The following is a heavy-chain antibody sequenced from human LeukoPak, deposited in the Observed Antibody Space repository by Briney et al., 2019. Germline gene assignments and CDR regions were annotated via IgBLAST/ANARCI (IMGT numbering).Heavy chain of an antibody. J-gene: IGHJ4*02. CDR1: GFTFSSYG. D-gene: IGHD3-16*01. CDR3: ARDSDTLYDYVWGTVDY. Sequence: GGSLRLSCAASGFTFSSYGMHWVRQAPGKGLEWVAVIWYDGSNKYYADSVKGRFIISRDNSKITLYLQMNSLRAEDTAVYYCARDSDTLYDYVWGTVDYWGQGTLVTVSS. V-gene: IGHV3-33*01. CDR2: IWYDGSNK.